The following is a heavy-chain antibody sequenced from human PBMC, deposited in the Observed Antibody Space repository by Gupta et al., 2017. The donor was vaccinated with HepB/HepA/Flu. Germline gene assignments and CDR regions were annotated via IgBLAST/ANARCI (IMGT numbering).Heavy chain of an antibody. V-gene: IGHV3-7*01. CDR1: GFTFNSNW. Sequence: EVQLVESGGGLVQPGGSLRLSCAASGFTFNSNWMSWVRQAPGKGLEWVASIKRDGSEKYDGDSVKGRFTISRDNAKSSLYLQMNSLRAEDTAVYYCARAGWLQPLDYWGQGTLVTVSS. J-gene: IGHJ4*02. CDR2: IKRDGSEK. CDR3: ARAGWLQPLDY. D-gene: IGHD5-24*01.